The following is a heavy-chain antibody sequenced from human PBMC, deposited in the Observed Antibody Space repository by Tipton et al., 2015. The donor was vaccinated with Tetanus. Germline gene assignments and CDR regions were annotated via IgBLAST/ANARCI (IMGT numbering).Heavy chain of an antibody. CDR2: INHSGST. Sequence: TLSLTCAVYGGSFSGYYWSWIRQPPGKGLEWIGEINHSGSTNYNPSLKSRVTISVDTSKNQFSLRLSSVTAADTAVYYCARETPGAGHFDYWGQGTPVTVSS. J-gene: IGHJ4*02. CDR1: GGSFSGYY. D-gene: IGHD1-14*01. CDR3: ARETPGAGHFDY. V-gene: IGHV4-34*01.